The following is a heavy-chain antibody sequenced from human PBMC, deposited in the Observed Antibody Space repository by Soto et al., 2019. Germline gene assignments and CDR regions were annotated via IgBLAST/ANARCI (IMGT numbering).Heavy chain of an antibody. J-gene: IGHJ6*02. CDR3: AIVATKYYYYGMDV. CDR2: IYYSGST. CDR1: GGSVSSGSYY. D-gene: IGHD5-12*01. Sequence: SETLSLTCTVSGGSVSSGSYYWSWIRQPPGKGLEWIGYIYYSGSTNYNPSLMSRVTISVDTSKNQFSLKLSSVTAAVTVVYYCAIVATKYYYYGMDVWGQGTTVTVSS. V-gene: IGHV4-61*01.